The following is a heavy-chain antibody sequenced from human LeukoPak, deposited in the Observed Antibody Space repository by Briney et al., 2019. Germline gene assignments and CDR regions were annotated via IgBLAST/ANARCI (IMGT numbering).Heavy chain of an antibody. CDR3: ARRWGVRPYYFDY. J-gene: IGHJ4*02. Sequence: SETLSLTCSVSDGSISSSSYYWGWIRQPPGKGLEWIGSIYYSGSTYYSPSLKSRVTISVDRSKNQFSLKLSSVTAADTAVYYCARRWGVRPYYFDYWGQGTLVTVSS. V-gene: IGHV4-39*07. CDR2: IYYSGST. CDR1: DGSISSSSYY. D-gene: IGHD3-10*01.